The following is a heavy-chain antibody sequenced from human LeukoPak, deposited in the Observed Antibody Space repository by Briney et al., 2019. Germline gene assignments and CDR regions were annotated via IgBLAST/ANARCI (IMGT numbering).Heavy chain of an antibody. CDR2: IDYSGST. CDR1: GGSISTYY. V-gene: IGHV4-59*08. Sequence: PSETLSLTCTVSGGSISTYYWSWFRQPPGKGPEWIGYIDYSGSTNYNPSLKSRVTISVDTSKKHFSLKLSSVTAADTAVYYCARLGGSYSVDCWGQGALVSVSS. D-gene: IGHD1-26*01. J-gene: IGHJ4*02. CDR3: ARLGGSYSVDC.